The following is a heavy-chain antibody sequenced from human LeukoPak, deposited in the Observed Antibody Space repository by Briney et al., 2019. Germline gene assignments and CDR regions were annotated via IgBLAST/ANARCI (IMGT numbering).Heavy chain of an antibody. Sequence: PGGSLRLSCAASGFTFSSYGMHWVRQAPGKGLEWVAVIWYDGGNKYYADSVKGRFTISRDNSKNTLYLQMNSLRAEDTGVYYCAKDRGYSYGYYMDVWGKGTTVSVSS. CDR2: IWYDGGNK. D-gene: IGHD5-18*01. CDR1: GFTFSSYG. CDR3: AKDRGYSYGYYMDV. J-gene: IGHJ6*03. V-gene: IGHV3-33*06.